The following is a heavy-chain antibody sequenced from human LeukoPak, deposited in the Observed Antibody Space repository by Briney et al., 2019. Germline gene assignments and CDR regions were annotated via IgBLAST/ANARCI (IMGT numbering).Heavy chain of an antibody. J-gene: IGHJ6*03. CDR1: GASVSGSQ. CDR2: IKAGGGT. Sequence: PSETLSLTCAVYGASVSGSQWSWIRQPPGRGLGWIGEIKAGGGTNYNPSLKRRGTISVDTSKNQLSLRLSSVTAADTAVYYCASERNFRVRGVIKSYYYYYYMDVWGKGTPVTVPS. V-gene: IGHV4-34*01. D-gene: IGHD3-10*01. CDR3: ASERNFRVRGVIKSYYYYYYMDV.